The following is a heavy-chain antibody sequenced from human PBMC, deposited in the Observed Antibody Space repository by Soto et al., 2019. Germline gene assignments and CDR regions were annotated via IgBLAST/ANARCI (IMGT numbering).Heavy chain of an antibody. Sequence: PSETLSLTCTVSGGSISSYYWSWIRQPPGKGLEWIGYIYYSGSTNYNPSLKSRVTISVDTSKNQFSLKLSSVTAADTAVYYCARVLQRGDYFWFDPWGQGTLVTVS. V-gene: IGHV4-59*01. CDR2: IYYSGST. D-gene: IGHD3-10*01. CDR3: ARVLQRGDYFWFDP. J-gene: IGHJ5*02. CDR1: GGSISSYY.